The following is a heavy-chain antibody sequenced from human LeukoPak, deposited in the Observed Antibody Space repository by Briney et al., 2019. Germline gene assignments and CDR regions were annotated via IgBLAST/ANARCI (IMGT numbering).Heavy chain of an antibody. CDR3: AKFIDYDTSASTAYFDY. D-gene: IGHD3-22*01. CDR1: GFTFSSYA. CDR2: ISGSGGST. V-gene: IGHV3-23*01. J-gene: IGHJ4*02. Sequence: GGSLRLSCAVAGFTFSSYAMSWVRQAPGKGLEWVSAISGSGGSTYYTDSVKGRFTISRDNSKNTLYLQLNSLRAQDTAVYYCAKFIDYDTSASTAYFDYWGQGTLVTVSS.